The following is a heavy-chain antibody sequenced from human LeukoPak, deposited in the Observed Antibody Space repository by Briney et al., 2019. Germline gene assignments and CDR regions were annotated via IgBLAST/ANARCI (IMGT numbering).Heavy chain of an antibody. CDR2: ISAYNGNT. Sequence: ASVKVSCKASGYTFTSYGINWVRQAPGQGLEWMGWISAYNGNTNYAQKLQGRVTMTTDTSTSTAYMELRSLRSDDTAVYYCARGGRYCSGGSCYWFDPWGQGTLVTVSS. CDR3: ARGGRYCSGGSCYWFDP. CDR1: GYTFTSYG. D-gene: IGHD2-15*01. J-gene: IGHJ5*02. V-gene: IGHV1-18*01.